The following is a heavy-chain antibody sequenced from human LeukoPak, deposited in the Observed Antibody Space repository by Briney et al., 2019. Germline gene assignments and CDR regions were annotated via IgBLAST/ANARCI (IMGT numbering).Heavy chain of an antibody. Sequence: SETLSLTCTVSGGSISSGGYYWGWIRQHPGKGLEWIGYIYYSGSTHYNPSLKSRVTISVDTSKNQFSLKLSSVTAADTAVYYCARSTYYDSSGYPDYWGQGTLVTVSS. CDR2: IYYSGST. J-gene: IGHJ4*02. D-gene: IGHD3-22*01. CDR3: ARSTYYDSSGYPDY. CDR1: GGSISSGGYY. V-gene: IGHV4-31*03.